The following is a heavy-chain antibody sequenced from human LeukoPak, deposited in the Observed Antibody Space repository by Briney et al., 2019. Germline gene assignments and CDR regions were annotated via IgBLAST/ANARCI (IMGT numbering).Heavy chain of an antibody. V-gene: IGHV1-69*05. J-gene: IGHJ6*03. CDR3: AVGRAVAGRDYYYYYYMDV. CDR2: IIPIFGTA. CDR1: AGTFSSYA. D-gene: IGHD6-19*01. Sequence: SVKLSFKASAGTFSSYAISWVRQAPGQGLEWIGRIIPIFGTANYAQKFQGRVTITTDESTSTAYMELSSLRSEDTAVYYCAVGRAVAGRDYYYYYYMDVWGKGTTVTVSS.